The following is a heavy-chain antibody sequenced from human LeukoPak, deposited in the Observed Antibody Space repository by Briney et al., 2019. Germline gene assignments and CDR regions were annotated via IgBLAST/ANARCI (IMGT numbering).Heavy chain of an antibody. V-gene: IGHV3-64D*09. Sequence: QPGGSLRLSRSASGSTFSSYAMHWVRQAPGKGLEYVSAISSNGGSTYYADSVKGRFTISRDNSKNTLYLQMSSLRAEDTAVYYCVKGHLVWELGDYFDYWGQGTLVTVSS. J-gene: IGHJ4*02. CDR2: ISSNGGST. CDR1: GSTFSSYA. D-gene: IGHD1-26*01. CDR3: VKGHLVWELGDYFDY.